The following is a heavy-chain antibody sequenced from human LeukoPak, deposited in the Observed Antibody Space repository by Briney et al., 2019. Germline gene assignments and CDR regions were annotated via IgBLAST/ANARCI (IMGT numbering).Heavy chain of an antibody. V-gene: IGHV4-59*01. CDR2: IYYSGST. D-gene: IGHD3-10*01. J-gene: IGHJ4*02. Sequence: SETLSLTCTVSGGSISSYYWSWIRQPPGKGLEWIGDIYYSGSTNYNPSLKSRVTISVDTSKNQFSLKLSSVTAADTAVYYCAAENRGLFAYWGQGTLVTVSS. CDR3: AAENRGLFAY. CDR1: GGSISSYY.